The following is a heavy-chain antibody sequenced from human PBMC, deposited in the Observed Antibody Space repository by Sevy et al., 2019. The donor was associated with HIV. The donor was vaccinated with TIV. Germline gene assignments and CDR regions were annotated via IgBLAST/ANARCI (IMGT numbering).Heavy chain of an antibody. J-gene: IGHJ6*02. CDR3: ARHEAYDFWGDTIRENYYYGIDV. V-gene: IGHV4-39*01. Sequence: SETLSLTCSVSGASITTNTYYWGWIRQAPGKGLEWIGSIFYSGRSDYNPSLKVRVTISGETSKNQFSLKLRSVTAADTFVYYCARHEAYDFWGDTIRENYYYGIDVWGQGTTVTVSS. CDR1: GASITTNTYY. D-gene: IGHD3-3*01. CDR2: IFYSGRS.